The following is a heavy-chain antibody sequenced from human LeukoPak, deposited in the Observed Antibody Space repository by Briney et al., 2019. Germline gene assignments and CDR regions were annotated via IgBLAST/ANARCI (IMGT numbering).Heavy chain of an antibody. V-gene: IGHV3-30*02. CDR2: IRYDGSNK. Sequence: GGSLRLSCAASGFTFSSYGMHWVRQAPGKGLEWVAFIRYDGSNKYYADSVKGRFAISRDNSKNTLYLQMNSLRAEDTAVYYCAKGGTIFGVGVDYWGQGTLVTVSS. CDR3: AKGGTIFGVGVDY. J-gene: IGHJ4*02. CDR1: GFTFSSYG. D-gene: IGHD3-3*01.